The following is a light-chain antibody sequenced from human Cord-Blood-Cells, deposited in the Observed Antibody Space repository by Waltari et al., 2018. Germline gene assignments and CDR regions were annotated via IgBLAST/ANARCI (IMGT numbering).Light chain of an antibody. V-gene: IGKV3-11*01. Sequence: EIVLTQSPATLSLSPGERATLSCRASQSVSSYLAWYQQKPGQAPRLLIYDASNRATGIPARFSGSGSGTDFTLTISSPEPEDFAVYYCQQRWTFGQGTKVEIK. CDR1: QSVSSY. CDR3: QQRWT. CDR2: DAS. J-gene: IGKJ1*01.